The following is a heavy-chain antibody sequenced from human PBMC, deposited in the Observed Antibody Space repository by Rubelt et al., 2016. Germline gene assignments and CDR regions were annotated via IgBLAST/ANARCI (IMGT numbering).Heavy chain of an antibody. V-gene: IGHV3-7*01. D-gene: IGHD1-26*01. CDR1: GFTFSRFW. Sequence: EVQLVESGGGLVQPGGSLRLSCAASGFTFSRFWMAWVRQVPGKGLEWVANIKEDGSEKYYVDSVKGRFTISRDNAKNSVFLQRNSLRAEDTAVYYCAEWEPNHPFDYWGQGSLVTVPS. CDR3: AEWEPNHPFDY. CDR2: IKEDGSEK. J-gene: IGHJ4*02.